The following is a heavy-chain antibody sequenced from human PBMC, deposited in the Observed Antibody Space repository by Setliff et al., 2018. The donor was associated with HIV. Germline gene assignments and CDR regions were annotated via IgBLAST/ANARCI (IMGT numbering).Heavy chain of an antibody. CDR2: FDPEDGET. CDR1: GCTLTELS. CDR3: ARDRGGSYTPLDF. V-gene: IGHV1-24*01. Sequence: ASVKVSCKISGCTLTELSIHWVRQAPGKGLEWMANFDPEDGETFYAQKFQGRVTMTGNTSISTAYMELSSLRAEDTAVYYCARDRGGSYTPLDFWGQGTLVTVSS. J-gene: IGHJ4*02. D-gene: IGHD1-26*01.